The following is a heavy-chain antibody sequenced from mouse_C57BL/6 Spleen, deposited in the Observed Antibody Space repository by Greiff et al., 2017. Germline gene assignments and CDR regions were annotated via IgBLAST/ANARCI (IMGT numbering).Heavy chain of an antibody. CDR2: IDPEDGDT. Sequence: EVQLQQSGAELVRPGASVKLSCTASGFNINDYYMHWVKQRPEQGLEWIGRIDPEDGDTEYATKFQGKATMTADTSSNTAYLQLSSLTSEDTAVYYCTTGGIAMDYWGQGTSVTVSA. J-gene: IGHJ4*01. CDR3: TTGGIAMDY. CDR1: GFNINDYY. D-gene: IGHD1-1*01. V-gene: IGHV14-1*01.